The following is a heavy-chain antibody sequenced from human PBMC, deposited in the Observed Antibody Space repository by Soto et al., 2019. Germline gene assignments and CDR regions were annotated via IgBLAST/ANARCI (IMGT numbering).Heavy chain of an antibody. D-gene: IGHD3-10*01. J-gene: IGHJ4*01. CDR1: GFTFSSYA. Sequence: SLRLSCAASGFTFSSYAMHWVRQAPGKGLEWVAVISYDGSNKYYADSVKGRFTISRDNSKNTLYLQMNSLRAEDTAVYYFAREFDPPLTLDYSGHGTLATASS. CDR2: ISYDGSNK. V-gene: IGHV3-30-3*01. CDR3: AREFDPPLTLDY.